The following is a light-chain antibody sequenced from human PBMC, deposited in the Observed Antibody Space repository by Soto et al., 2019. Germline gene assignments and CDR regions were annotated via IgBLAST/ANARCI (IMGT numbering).Light chain of an antibody. CDR2: EVS. Sequence: QSVLTQPASVSGSPGQSITISCTGTSSDVGGYNYVSWYQQHPGKAPKLMIYEVSNRPSGVSNRFSGSKSGNTASLPISGIQAEDEADYYCSSYTSSSPYVFGTGTKVTVL. V-gene: IGLV2-14*01. J-gene: IGLJ1*01. CDR1: SSDVGGYNY. CDR3: SSYTSSSPYV.